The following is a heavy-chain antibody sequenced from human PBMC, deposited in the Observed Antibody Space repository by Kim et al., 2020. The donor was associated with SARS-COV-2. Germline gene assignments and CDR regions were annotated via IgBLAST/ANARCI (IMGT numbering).Heavy chain of an antibody. CDR1: GYSISSSNW. D-gene: IGHD3-22*01. Sequence: SETLSLTCAVSGYSISSSNWWGWIRQPPGKGLEWIGYIYYSGSTYYNPSLKSRVTMSVDTSKNQFSLKLSSVTAVDTAVYYCARLLPYYYDSSGYPSYAFDIWGQGTMVTVSS. CDR3: ARLLPYYYDSSGYPSYAFDI. V-gene: IGHV4-28*01. J-gene: IGHJ3*02. CDR2: IYYSGST.